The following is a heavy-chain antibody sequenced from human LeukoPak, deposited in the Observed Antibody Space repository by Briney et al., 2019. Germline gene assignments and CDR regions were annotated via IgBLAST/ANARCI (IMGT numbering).Heavy chain of an antibody. CDR1: GFTFSSYA. D-gene: IGHD3-9*01. Sequence: GGSLRLSCAASGFTFSSYAMSWVRQAPGKELEWVSAISGSGGSTYYADSVKGRFTISRDNSKNTLYLQMNSLRAEDTAVYYCAKPRDILTGYYYSVGYWGQGTLVTVSS. CDR2: ISGSGGST. V-gene: IGHV3-23*01. CDR3: AKPRDILTGYYYSVGY. J-gene: IGHJ4*02.